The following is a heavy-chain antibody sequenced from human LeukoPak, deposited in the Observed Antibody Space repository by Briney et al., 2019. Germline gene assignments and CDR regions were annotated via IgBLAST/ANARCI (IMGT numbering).Heavy chain of an antibody. CDR2: IYYSGTT. CDR1: GGSISNYY. V-gene: IGHV4-59*12. CDR3: AREGGPYRPLDY. J-gene: IGHJ4*02. Sequence: SETLSLTCTVSGGSISNYYWNWIRQPPGKGLEWVGYIYYSGTTDYNPSLKSRVTMSVDTSKNQFSLSLTSVTAADTAVYYCAREGGPYRPLDYSGQGTLVTVAS.